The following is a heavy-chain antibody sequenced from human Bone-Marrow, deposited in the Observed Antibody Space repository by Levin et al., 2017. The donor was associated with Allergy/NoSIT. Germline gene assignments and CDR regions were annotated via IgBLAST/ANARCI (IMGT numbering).Heavy chain of an antibody. D-gene: IGHD3-22*01. CDR2: IFYSGTT. Sequence: PSETLSLTCTVSGGSLSSGDYYWSWVRQPPGKGLEWIAYIFYSGTTSYNPSLKGRVTISQDKSKNQFSLKVTSVTAADTAIYYCARDEPEKYYDDDDAYKEAVSIWGQGTMVTVSS. V-gene: IGHV4-30-4*01. CDR1: GGSLSSGDYY. CDR3: ARDEPEKYYDDDDAYKEAVSI. J-gene: IGHJ4*03.